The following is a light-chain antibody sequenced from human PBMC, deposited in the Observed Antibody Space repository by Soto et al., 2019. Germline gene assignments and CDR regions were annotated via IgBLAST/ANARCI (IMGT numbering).Light chain of an antibody. CDR1: QSVMKF. V-gene: IGKV1-39*01. J-gene: IGKJ1*01. CDR2: AAS. Sequence: DIQMTQSPSSLSAAVGDRVTITCRASQSVMKFLNWYQHKPGEAPKLLIYAASRLQSGVPSRFSGSGSATDFTLIISSFQPEDLATYYCQQSYRTPHTFGQGTKVEI. CDR3: QQSYRTPHT.